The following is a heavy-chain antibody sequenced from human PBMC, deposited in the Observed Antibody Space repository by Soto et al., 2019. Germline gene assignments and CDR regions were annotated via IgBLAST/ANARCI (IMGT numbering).Heavy chain of an antibody. J-gene: IGHJ5*02. Sequence: SETLSLTCIVSGGSISSYYWSWIRQPPGKGLEWIGYIYNSGITNYNPSLKRRVTISVDTSKNQFSLKVKSVSAADTAVYYCARADRYYYDSSGYLGNWFDPWGQGTPFTVYS. CDR3: ARADRYYYDSSGYLGNWFDP. CDR2: IYNSGIT. CDR1: GGSISSYY. D-gene: IGHD3-22*01. V-gene: IGHV4-59*01.